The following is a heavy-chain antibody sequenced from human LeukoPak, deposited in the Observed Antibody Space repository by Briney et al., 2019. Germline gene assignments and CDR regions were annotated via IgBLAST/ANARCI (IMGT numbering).Heavy chain of an antibody. CDR3: ARRGLRRGDY. V-gene: IGHV4-59*12. CDR2: IYYGGST. CDR1: GGSISSYY. D-gene: IGHD4-17*01. J-gene: IGHJ4*02. Sequence: SETLSLTCTVSGGSISSYYWSWIRQPPGKGLEWIGYIYYGGSTNYNPSLKSRVTISVDTSKNQFSLKLSSVTAADTAVYYCARRGLRRGDYWGQGTLVTVSS.